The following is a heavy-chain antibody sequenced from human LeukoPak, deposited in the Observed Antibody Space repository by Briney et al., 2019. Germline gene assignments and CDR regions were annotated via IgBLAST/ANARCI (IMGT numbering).Heavy chain of an antibody. V-gene: IGHV3-7*01. J-gene: IGHJ1*01. CDR3: ARESTAGYNSSWYGFRN. CDR2: INQDGSDT. D-gene: IGHD6-13*01. Sequence: PGGSLRLSCAASGFTFSGYWMSWVRQAPGKGLEWVANINQDGSDTYYADSVEGRFTISRDNTKNSLFLQMGSLRVEDTAVYYCARESTAGYNSSWYGFRNWGQGTLVSVSS. CDR1: GFTFSGYW.